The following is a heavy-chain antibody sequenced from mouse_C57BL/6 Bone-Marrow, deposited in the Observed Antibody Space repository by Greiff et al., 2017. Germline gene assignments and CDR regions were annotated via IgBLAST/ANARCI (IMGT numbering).Heavy chain of an antibody. J-gene: IGHJ2*01. V-gene: IGHV6-3*01. CDR3: TGRSNYGDY. CDR2: IRLKSDNYAT. D-gene: IGHD5-1*01. CDR1: GFTFSNYW. Sequence: EVKVEESGGGLVLPGGSMKLSCVASGFTFSNYWMNWVRQSPEKGLEWVAQIRLKSDNYATHYAESVKGRFTISRDDSKSSVYLQMNNLRAEDTGMYYCTGRSNYGDYWGQGTTLTVSS.